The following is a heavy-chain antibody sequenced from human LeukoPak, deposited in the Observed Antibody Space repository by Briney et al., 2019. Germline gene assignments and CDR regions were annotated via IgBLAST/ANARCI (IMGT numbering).Heavy chain of an antibody. Sequence: GGSLRLSCEASGFTFRSFAMSWVRQAPRKGLEWLSGISASGHYIYQADSVKGRFTISRDNSKNTLYIEINSLRVEDTAVYYYARDGSWGDYQFYFYMDVWGKGTRVTVSS. V-gene: IGHV3-23*01. J-gene: IGHJ6*03. D-gene: IGHD2-2*01. CDR3: ARDGSWGDYQFYFYMDV. CDR1: GFTFRSFA. CDR2: ISASGHYI.